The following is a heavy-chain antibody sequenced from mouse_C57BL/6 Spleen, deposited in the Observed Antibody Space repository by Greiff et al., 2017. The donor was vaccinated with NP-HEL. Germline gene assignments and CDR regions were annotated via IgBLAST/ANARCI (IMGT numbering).Heavy chain of an antibody. V-gene: IGHV1-4*01. CDR2: INPSSGYT. Sequence: QVQLQQSGAELARPGASVKMSCKASGYTFTSYTMHWVKQRPGQGLEWIGYINPSSGYTKYNQKFKDKATLTADKSSSTAYMQLSSLTSEDSAVYYSASPYEYVPYYAMDYWGQGTSVTASS. J-gene: IGHJ4*01. CDR3: ASPYEYVPYYAMDY. D-gene: IGHD2-4*01. CDR1: GYTFTSYT.